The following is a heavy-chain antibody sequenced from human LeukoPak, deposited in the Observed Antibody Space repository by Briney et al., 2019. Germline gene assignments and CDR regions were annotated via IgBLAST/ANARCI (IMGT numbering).Heavy chain of an antibody. V-gene: IGHV4-39*07. CDR2: IYYSGST. J-gene: IGHJ4*02. CDR1: GGSISSSSYY. Sequence: SETLSLTCTVSGGSISSSSYYWGWIRQPPGKGLEWIGSIYYSGSTYYNPSLKSRVTISVDTSKNQFSLKLSSVTAADTAVYYCASQYYYDSSGYYGEFDYWGQGTLVTVSS. D-gene: IGHD3-22*01. CDR3: ASQYYYDSSGYYGEFDY.